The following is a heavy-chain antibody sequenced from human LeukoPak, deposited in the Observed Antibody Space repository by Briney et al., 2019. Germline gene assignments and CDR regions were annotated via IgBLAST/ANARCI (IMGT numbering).Heavy chain of an antibody. Sequence: GGSLRLSCAASGFTFSSYSMNGVRQAPGKGLEWVSYISSSSSTIYYADSVKGRFTISRDNAKNSLYLQLNSLRDEDTAAYYCARAYYYGSGIYHLDYWGQGTLVTVSS. CDR1: GFTFSSYS. J-gene: IGHJ4*02. CDR3: ARAYYYGSGIYHLDY. CDR2: ISSSSSTI. V-gene: IGHV3-48*02. D-gene: IGHD3-10*01.